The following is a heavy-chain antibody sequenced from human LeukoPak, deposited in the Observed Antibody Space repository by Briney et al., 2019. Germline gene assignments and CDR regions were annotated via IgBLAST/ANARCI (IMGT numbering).Heavy chain of an antibody. V-gene: IGHV4-59*01. D-gene: IGHD2-15*01. CDR3: ARSLRGSCSGGSCKNWFDP. Sequence: PSETLSLTCTVSGGSISSYYWSWIRQPPGKGLEWIGYIYYSGSTNYNPSLKSRVTISVDTSKNQFSLKLSSVTAADTAVYYCARSLRGSCSGGSCKNWFDPWGQGTLVTVSS. CDR2: IYYSGST. CDR1: GGSISSYY. J-gene: IGHJ5*02.